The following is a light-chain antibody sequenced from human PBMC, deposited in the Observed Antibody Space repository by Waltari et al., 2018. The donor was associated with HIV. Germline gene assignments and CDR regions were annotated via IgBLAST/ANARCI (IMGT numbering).Light chain of an antibody. Sequence: SYVLTQPPSVSVAPGKTARVTWGGDNIGSKSVHWYQQKRGQAPVLVIQYDTDRPSGIPERFSGSKSGNTATLAISRVEPGDEAAYHCQVGDGLNDHLFVVGKGTEVTVL. CDR2: YDT. CDR1: NIGSKS. J-gene: IGLJ1*01. V-gene: IGLV3-21*04. CDR3: QVGDGLNDHLFV.